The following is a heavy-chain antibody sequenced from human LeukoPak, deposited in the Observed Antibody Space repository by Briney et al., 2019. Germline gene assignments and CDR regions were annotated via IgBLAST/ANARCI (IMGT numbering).Heavy chain of an antibody. J-gene: IGHJ6*03. CDR2: IYYSGST. CDR3: ARSRSGWSKNYYYYYMDV. D-gene: IGHD6-19*01. CDR1: GGSISSYY. Sequence: SETLSLTCTVSGGSISSYYWSWIRQPPGKGLEWIGYIYYSGSTNYNPSLKSRVTISVDTSKNQFSLKLSSVTAADTAVYYCARSRSGWSKNYYYYYMDVWGKGTTVTVS. V-gene: IGHV4-59*01.